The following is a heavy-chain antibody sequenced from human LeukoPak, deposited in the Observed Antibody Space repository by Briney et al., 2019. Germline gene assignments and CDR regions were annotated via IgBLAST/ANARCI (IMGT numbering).Heavy chain of an antibody. CDR2: IYHRGST. CDR3: ARGAEYYAIWRGYAGYSDY. CDR1: GYSISNGYY. J-gene: IGHJ4*02. D-gene: IGHD3-3*01. V-gene: IGHV4-38-2*02. Sequence: PPETLSLTCTVSGYSISNGYYWGWIRQPPGKGLEWVGSIYHRGSTYYNPSLRSRVTISLDRSKKKFSLKLTSVTAADTAVYFCARGAEYYAIWRGYAGYSDYWGQGISVTVSS.